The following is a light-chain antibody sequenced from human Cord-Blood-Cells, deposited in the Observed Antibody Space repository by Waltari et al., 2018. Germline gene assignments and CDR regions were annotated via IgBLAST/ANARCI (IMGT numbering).Light chain of an antibody. CDR1: SSDVGGYNY. V-gene: IGLV2-14*01. CDR2: EVS. Sequence: QSALTQPASVSGSPGQSLTISCTGTSSDVGGYNYVSWYQQHPGKAPKLMIYEVSNRPSGVSNHFSGSKSGNTASLTISGLQAEDEADYYCSSYTSSSTVVFGGGTKLTVL. J-gene: IGLJ2*01. CDR3: SSYTSSSTVV.